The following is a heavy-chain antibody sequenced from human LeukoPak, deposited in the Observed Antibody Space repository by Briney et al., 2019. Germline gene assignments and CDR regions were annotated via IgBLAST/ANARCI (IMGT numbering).Heavy chain of an antibody. V-gene: IGHV4-4*02. J-gene: IGHJ4*02. CDR1: LDSTTSNF. Sequence: SETLSLACTVSLDSTTSNFWSWVRQPPGKGLEWIGEIHRSGSPNYNPSLQSRVTISIDRSRNQIVLELSSVTAADTAVYYCAREILGGFNPGAYWGQGTLVTVSS. D-gene: IGHD1-14*01. CDR2: IHRSGSP. CDR3: AREILGGFNPGAY.